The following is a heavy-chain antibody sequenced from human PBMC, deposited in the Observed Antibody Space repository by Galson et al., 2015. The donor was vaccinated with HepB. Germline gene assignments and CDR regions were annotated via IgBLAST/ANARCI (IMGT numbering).Heavy chain of an antibody. CDR2: ISAYNGNT. Sequence: SVKVSCKASGYTFTSYGISWVRQAPGQGLEWMGWISAYNGNTNYAQKLQGRVTMTTDTSTSTAYMELRSLRSDDTAVYYCARDWVGATTYYGMDVWGQGTTVTVSS. CDR3: ARDWVGATTYYGMDV. V-gene: IGHV1-18*01. CDR1: GYTFTSYG. D-gene: IGHD1-26*01. J-gene: IGHJ6*02.